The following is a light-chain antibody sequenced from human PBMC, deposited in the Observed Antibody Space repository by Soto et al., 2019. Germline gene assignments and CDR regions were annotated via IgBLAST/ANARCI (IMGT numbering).Light chain of an antibody. CDR3: QQLNSYLT. J-gene: IGKJ4*01. CDR1: QTASNY. CDR2: ATS. Sequence: DTQMTQSPSYLSASVGDRISITCRASQTASNYVNWYQQKPGKAPTLLISATSTLQSGVPSRFRGSGSGTDFTLTITSLQPEDFATYYCQQLNSYLTFGGGTKVEIK. V-gene: IGKV1-9*01.